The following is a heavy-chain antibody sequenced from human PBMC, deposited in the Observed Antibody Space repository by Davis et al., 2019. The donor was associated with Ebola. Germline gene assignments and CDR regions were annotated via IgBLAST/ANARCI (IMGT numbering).Heavy chain of an antibody. D-gene: IGHD3-3*01. CDR2: IYYSGST. J-gene: IGHJ5*02. CDR1: GGSISSYY. V-gene: IGHV4-59*12. CDR3: ARENYDFWSGYYTGNWFDP. Sequence: SETLSLTCTVSGGSISSYYWSWIRQPPGKGLERIGYIYYSGSTNYNPSLKSRVTISVDTSKNQFSLKLSSVTAADTAVYYCARENYDFWSGYYTGNWFDPWGQGTLVTVSS.